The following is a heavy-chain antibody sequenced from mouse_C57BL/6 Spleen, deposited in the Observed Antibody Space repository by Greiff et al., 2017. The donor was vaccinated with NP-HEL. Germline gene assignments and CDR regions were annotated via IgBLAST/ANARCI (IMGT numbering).Heavy chain of an antibody. CDR2: IYPGDGDT. J-gene: IGHJ2*01. V-gene: IGHV1-82*01. Sequence: VQVVESGPELVKPGASVKISCKASGYAFSSSWMNWVKQRPGKGLEWIGRIYPGDGDTNYNGKFKGKATLTADKSSSTAYMQLSSLTSEDSAVYFCASGYYGSSPFDYWGQGTTLTVSS. CDR1: GYAFSSSW. D-gene: IGHD1-1*01. CDR3: ASGYYGSSPFDY.